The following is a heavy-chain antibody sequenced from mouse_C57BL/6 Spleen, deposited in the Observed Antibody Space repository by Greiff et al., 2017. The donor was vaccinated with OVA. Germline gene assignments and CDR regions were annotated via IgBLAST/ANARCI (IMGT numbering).Heavy chain of an antibody. CDR1: GFSFNTYA. J-gene: IGHJ3*01. CDR3: VREGYYVWFAY. CDR2: IRSKSNNYAT. V-gene: IGHV10-1*01. Sequence: EVKLQESGGGLVQPKGSLKLSCAASGFSFNTYAMNWVRQAPGKGVEWVARIRSKSNNYATYYADSVKDRFTISRDDSESMLYLQMNNLKTEDTAMYYCVREGYYVWFAYWGQGTLVTVSA. D-gene: IGHD2-3*01.